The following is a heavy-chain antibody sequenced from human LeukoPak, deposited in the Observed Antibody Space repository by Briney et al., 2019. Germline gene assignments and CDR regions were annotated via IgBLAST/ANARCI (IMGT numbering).Heavy chain of an antibody. J-gene: IGHJ6*02. V-gene: IGHV1-46*01. CDR1: GYTFTSYY. CDR2: INPTGGST. Sequence: ASVKVSCKASGYTFTSYYMHWARQAPGQGLEWMGMINPTGGSTSNAQKFQGRVTMTRDTSTSTVYMEPSSLRSEDTAVYYCARSQYYGMDVWGQGTTVTVSS. CDR3: ARSQYYGMDV.